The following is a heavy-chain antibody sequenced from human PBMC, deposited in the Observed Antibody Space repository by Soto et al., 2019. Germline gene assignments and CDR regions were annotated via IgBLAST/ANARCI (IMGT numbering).Heavy chain of an antibody. V-gene: IGHV1-46*01. CDR3: ARGVGHDAFDI. CDR2: INPRDGGT. J-gene: IGHJ3*02. CDR1: GYTFTNYY. Sequence: ASVKVSCKASGYTFTNYYMHWVRQAPGQGLEWMGIINPRDGGTNYAQKFQGRVTTNRDTSTSTVYMDLSSLRYEDTAVYYCARGVGHDAFDIWGQGTMVTVSS.